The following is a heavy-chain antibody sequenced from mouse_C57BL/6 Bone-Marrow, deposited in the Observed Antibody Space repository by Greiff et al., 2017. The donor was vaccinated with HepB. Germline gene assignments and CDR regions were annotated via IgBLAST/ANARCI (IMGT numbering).Heavy chain of an antibody. Sequence: QVQLQQPGAELVKPGASVKLSCKASGYTFTSYWMHWVKQRPGQGLEWIGMIHPNSGSTNYNEKFKSKATLTVDKSSSTAYMQLSSLTSEDSAVYYCAINPVLLSYYFDYWGQGTTLTVSS. CDR3: AINPVLLSYYFDY. CDR2: IHPNSGST. J-gene: IGHJ2*01. V-gene: IGHV1-64*01. D-gene: IGHD2-1*01. CDR1: GYTFTSYW.